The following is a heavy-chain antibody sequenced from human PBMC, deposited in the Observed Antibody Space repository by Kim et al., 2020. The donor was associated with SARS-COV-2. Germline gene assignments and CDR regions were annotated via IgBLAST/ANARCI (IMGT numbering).Heavy chain of an antibody. CDR2: IYPADSDT. V-gene: IGHV5-51*01. CDR3: ARPPYYYESTGYGY. CDR1: GYSFTSYW. D-gene: IGHD3-22*01. Sequence: GESLKISCKASGYSFTSYWIGWVRQMPGKGLEWMGIIYPADSDTRYSPSFQGQVTITADKSISTAYVQWSSLKASVTAMYYCARPPYYYESTGYGYWGQGTQVTVSA. J-gene: IGHJ4*02.